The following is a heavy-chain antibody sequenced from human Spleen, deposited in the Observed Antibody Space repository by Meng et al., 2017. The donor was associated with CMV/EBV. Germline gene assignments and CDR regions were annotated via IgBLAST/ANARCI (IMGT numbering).Heavy chain of an antibody. J-gene: IGHJ4*02. V-gene: IGHV3-13*03. D-gene: IGHD1-14*01. CDR1: GLTFSSYD. CDR3: ARGHNLDYFPDY. Sequence: SCAACGLTFSSYDMHWVRQATGKGLEWVSAIGTAGDTYYPGSVKGQFTISRENAKNSLYLQMNSLRAGDTAVYYCARGHNLDYFPDYWGQGTLVTVSS. CDR2: IGTAGDT.